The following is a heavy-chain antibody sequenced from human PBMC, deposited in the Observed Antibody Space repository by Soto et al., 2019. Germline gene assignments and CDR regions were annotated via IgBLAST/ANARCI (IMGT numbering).Heavy chain of an antibody. Sequence: EVQLLESGGGLVQPGGSLRLSCAASGFTFSSYAMSWVRQAPGKGLEWVSAISGSGGSTYYADSVKGRFTISRDNSKNTLYLQMNSLRAEDTAVYYCAKEVLSSRVVAATKGADYWGQGTLVTVSS. CDR2: ISGSGGST. CDR3: AKEVLSSRVVAATKGADY. J-gene: IGHJ4*02. D-gene: IGHD2-15*01. CDR1: GFTFSSYA. V-gene: IGHV3-23*01.